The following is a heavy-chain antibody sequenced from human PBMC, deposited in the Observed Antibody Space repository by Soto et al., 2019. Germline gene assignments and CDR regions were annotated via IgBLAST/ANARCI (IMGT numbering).Heavy chain of an antibody. CDR1: GGSISSYY. CDR3: ARASYYYYYGMDV. Sequence: PSETLSLTCTVSGGSISSYYWSWIRQPPGKGLEWIGYIYYSGSTNYNPSLKSRVTISVDTSKNQFSLKLSSVTAADTAVYYCARASYYYYYGMDVWGQGTTVTVSS. V-gene: IGHV4-59*01. J-gene: IGHJ6*02. CDR2: IYYSGST.